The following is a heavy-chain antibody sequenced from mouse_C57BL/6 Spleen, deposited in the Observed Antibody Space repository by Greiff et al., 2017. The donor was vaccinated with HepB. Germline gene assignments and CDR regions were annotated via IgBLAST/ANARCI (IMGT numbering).Heavy chain of an antibody. D-gene: IGHD1-2*01. CDR1: GYTFTSYW. CDR2: IYPGSGST. V-gene: IGHV1-55*01. CDR3: ARLVSFEGLDY. J-gene: IGHJ2*01. Sequence: LQESGAELVKPGASVKMSCKASGYTFTSYWITWVKQRPGQGLEWIGDIYPGSGSTNYNEKFKSKATLTVDTSSSTAYMQLSSLTSEDSAVYYCARLVSFEGLDYWGQGTTLTVSS.